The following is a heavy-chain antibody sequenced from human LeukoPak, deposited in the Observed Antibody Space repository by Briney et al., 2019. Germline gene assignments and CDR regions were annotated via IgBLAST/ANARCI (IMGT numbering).Heavy chain of an antibody. CDR1: GFTFGSYW. CDR3: ARDRRGSGSFYYYYYMDV. CDR2: INSDGSST. D-gene: IGHD3-10*01. V-gene: IGHV3-74*01. Sequence: GGSLRLSCAASGFTFGSYWMHWVRQAPGKGLVWVSRINSDGSSTSYADSVKGRFTISRDNAKNTLYLQMNSLRAEDTAVYYCARDRRGSGSFYYYYYMDVWGKGTTVTISS. J-gene: IGHJ6*03.